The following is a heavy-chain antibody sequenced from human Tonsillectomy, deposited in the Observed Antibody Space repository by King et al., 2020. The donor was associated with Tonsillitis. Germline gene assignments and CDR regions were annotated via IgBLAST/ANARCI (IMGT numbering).Heavy chain of an antibody. J-gene: IGHJ4*02. CDR3: ARGGAGDHFAY. Sequence: QLQESGSGLVKPSQTLSLTCAVSGGSISSGGYSWSWIRQPPGKGLEWIGHIFHTGTTYYTPSLQSRVSMSVDMSKNQFSLILASVTAADTAVYFCARGGAGDHFAYWGQGALVTVSS. V-gene: IGHV4-30-2*01. CDR1: GGSISSGGYS. D-gene: IGHD3-16*01. CDR2: IFHTGTT.